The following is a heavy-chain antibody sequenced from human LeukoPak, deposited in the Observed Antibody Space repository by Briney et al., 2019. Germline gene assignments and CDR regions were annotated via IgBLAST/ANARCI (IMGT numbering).Heavy chain of an antibody. D-gene: IGHD5-24*01. CDR3: ARDRDPAVEMATKNGNDY. V-gene: IGHV3-7*01. Sequence: TGGSLRLSCAASGFTFSSYWMSWVRQAPGKGLEWVANIKQDGSEKYYVDSVKGRFTISRDNAKNSLYLQMNSLRAEDTAVYYCARDRDPAVEMATKNGNDYWGQGTLVTVSS. J-gene: IGHJ4*02. CDR2: IKQDGSEK. CDR1: GFTFSSYW.